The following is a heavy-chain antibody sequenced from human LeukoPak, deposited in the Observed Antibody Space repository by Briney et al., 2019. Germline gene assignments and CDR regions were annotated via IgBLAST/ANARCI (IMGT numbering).Heavy chain of an antibody. J-gene: IGHJ3*02. CDR2: INQDGRAK. Sequence: GGSLRLSCVGSGFTFSRFWMHWVRQAPGKGLEWVANINQDGRAKYYMDSVKGRFTISRDNSKNTLYLQMNSLRAEDTAVYYCAKYSSGWYGKDAFDIWGQGTMVTVSS. D-gene: IGHD6-19*01. CDR3: AKYSSGWYGKDAFDI. CDR1: GFTFSRFW. V-gene: IGHV3-7*03.